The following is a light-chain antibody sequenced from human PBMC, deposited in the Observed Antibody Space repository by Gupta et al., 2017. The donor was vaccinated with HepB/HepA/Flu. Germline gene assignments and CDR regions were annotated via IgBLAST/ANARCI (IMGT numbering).Light chain of an antibody. J-gene: IGLJ1*01. CDR1: SSNIGAGYD. V-gene: IGLV1-40*01. CDR3: QYSDSSIVGDV. Sequence: QSVLTRPPSVSGAPEQRVTITCTGSSSNIGAGYDAHWYQQLPGTDPNRLFFGNSNRPSGVTDRFLCSKAGNYASRVIIGLQAEDEADDYCQYSDSSIVGDVFGTGTNVTVL. CDR2: GNS.